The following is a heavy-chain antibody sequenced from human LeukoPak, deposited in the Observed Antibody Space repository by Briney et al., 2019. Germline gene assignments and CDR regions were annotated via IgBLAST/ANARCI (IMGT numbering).Heavy chain of an antibody. D-gene: IGHD3-10*01. CDR1: GYTFTSYG. J-gene: IGHJ5*02. Sequence: ASVKVSCKASGYTFTSYGISWVRQAPGQGLEWMGWISTYNGNTNYAQKFQGRVTMTTDTSTSTAYMELRSLRSDDTAVYYCARDWLEGFYGSGKTLFDPWGQGTLVTVSS. V-gene: IGHV1-18*01. CDR3: ARDWLEGFYGSGKTLFDP. CDR2: ISTYNGNT.